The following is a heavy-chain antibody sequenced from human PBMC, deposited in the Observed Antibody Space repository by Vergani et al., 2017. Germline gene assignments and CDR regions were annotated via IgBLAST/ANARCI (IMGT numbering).Heavy chain of an antibody. CDR3: ARSRIYYGAGSPDY. CDR2: VSFRGDT. Sequence: QVQLQESGPGLVKPSETLSPTCTVSGAPVNSYYWSWIRQPPGKGLGWMGYVSFRGDTLYDPSVKGRMTISLNTSSNQFSLYLTSVTAADTAIYYCARSRIYYGAGSPDYWGQGTLVTVSS. V-gene: IGHV4-59*02. CDR1: GAPVNSYY. D-gene: IGHD3-10*01. J-gene: IGHJ4*02.